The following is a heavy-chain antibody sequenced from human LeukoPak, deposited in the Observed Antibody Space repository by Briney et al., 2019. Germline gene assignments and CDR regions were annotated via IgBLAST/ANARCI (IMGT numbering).Heavy chain of an antibody. CDR2: MNSNGGTT. D-gene: IGHD5-18*01. Sequence: GGSLRLSCSASGFTFSTYAMHWVRQAPGKGLEYVSLMNSNGGTTYYADSMKGRFTISRDNSKNTLYLQMSSLRPEDTAVYYCVKGAHTYSYGHAFDSWGQGTLVTVSS. V-gene: IGHV3-64D*09. J-gene: IGHJ5*01. CDR3: VKGAHTYSYGHAFDS. CDR1: GFTFSTYA.